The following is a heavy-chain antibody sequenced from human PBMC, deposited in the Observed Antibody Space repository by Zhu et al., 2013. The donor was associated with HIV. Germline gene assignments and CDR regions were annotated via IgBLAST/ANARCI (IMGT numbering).Heavy chain of an antibody. J-gene: IGHJ4*02. D-gene: IGHD4-17*01. CDR3: ARALSDSDYVAFDY. V-gene: IGHV1-46*01. CDR1: GYTFSSYY. CDR2: INPGSGST. Sequence: QVQLVQSGAEVKKPGASVRVSCKASGYTFSSYYMNWVRQAPGQGLEWMGIINPGSGSTTYAQKFQDRVTMTRDTSTSTVYMELSSLRSEDTAVYYCARALSDSDYVAFDYWGQGTLVIVSS.